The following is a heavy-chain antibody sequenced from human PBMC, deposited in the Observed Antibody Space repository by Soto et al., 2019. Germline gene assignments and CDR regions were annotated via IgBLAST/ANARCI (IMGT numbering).Heavy chain of an antibody. D-gene: IGHD3-10*01. V-gene: IGHV4-30-2*01. CDR3: ARSYGSGSYYTWYYFDY. CDR2: IYHSGST. J-gene: IGHJ4*02. Sequence: SETLSLTCAVSGGSISSGGYSWSWIRQPPGKGLEWIGYIYHSGSTYYNPSLKSRVTISVDRSKNQFSLNLSSVTAADTAVYYCARSYGSGSYYTWYYFDYWGQGTLVTVSS. CDR1: GGSISSGGYS.